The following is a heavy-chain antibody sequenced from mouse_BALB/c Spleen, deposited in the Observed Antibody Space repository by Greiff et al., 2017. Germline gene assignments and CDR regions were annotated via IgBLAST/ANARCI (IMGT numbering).Heavy chain of an antibody. D-gene: IGHD3-2*01. Sequence: EVKLMESGGGLVQPGGSRKLSCAASGFTFSSFGMHWVRQAPEKGLEWVAYISSGSSTIYYADTVKGRFTISRDNPKNTLFLQMTSLRSEDTAMYYCARSGQLGLPFAYWGQGTLVTVSA. CDR2: ISSGSSTI. CDR1: GFTFSSFG. V-gene: IGHV5-17*02. CDR3: ARSGQLGLPFAY. J-gene: IGHJ3*01.